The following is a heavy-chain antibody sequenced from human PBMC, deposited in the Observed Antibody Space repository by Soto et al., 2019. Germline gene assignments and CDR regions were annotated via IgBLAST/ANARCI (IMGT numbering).Heavy chain of an antibody. CDR1: GFTFSSYA. CDR2: ISGSGGST. D-gene: IGHD6-6*01. CDR3: ATAARVQLVFLGAPGNYGMDV. J-gene: IGHJ6*02. Sequence: GGSLRLSCAASGFTFSSYAMSWVRQAPGKGLEWVSAISGSGGSTYYADSVKGRFTISRDNSKNTLYLQMNSLRAEDTAVYYCATAARVQLVFLGAPGNYGMDVWGQGTTVTVSS. V-gene: IGHV3-23*01.